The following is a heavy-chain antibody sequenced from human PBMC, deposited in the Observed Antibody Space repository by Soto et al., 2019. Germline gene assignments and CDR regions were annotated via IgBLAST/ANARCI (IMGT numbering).Heavy chain of an antibody. Sequence: GGTLRLSCAASGFTFSTYGMHWVRRAPGKGLEWVAGVSYDGNDKSYADSVKGRFPISRDNSKNTLYLQMNSLRVEDTAVYYCARGTGNNWNYVWFDPWGQGTLVSVSS. V-gene: IGHV3-30*03. D-gene: IGHD1-7*01. CDR3: ARGTGNNWNYVWFDP. CDR1: GFTFSTYG. J-gene: IGHJ5*02. CDR2: VSYDGNDK.